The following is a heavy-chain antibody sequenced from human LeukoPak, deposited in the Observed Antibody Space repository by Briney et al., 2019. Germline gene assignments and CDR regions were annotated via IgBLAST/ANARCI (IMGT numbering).Heavy chain of an antibody. J-gene: IGHJ4*02. CDR1: GYTFTDYN. CDR3: TVWFGELTH. D-gene: IGHD3-10*01. Sequence: GASVKVSCKASGYTFTDYNIHWVRQAPGQGLEWIGWISPNSGGTNYAQKFQGRVTMTRDTSITTAYMELSRLRSHDTAMYYCTVWFGELTHWGQGTLVTVSS. CDR2: ISPNSGGT. V-gene: IGHV1-2*02.